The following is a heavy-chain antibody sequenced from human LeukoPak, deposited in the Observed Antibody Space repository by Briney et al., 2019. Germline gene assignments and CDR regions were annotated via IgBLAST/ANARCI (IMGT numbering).Heavy chain of an antibody. CDR1: GFTFSHYS. D-gene: IGHD5-18*01. J-gene: IGHJ3*02. CDR3: ARGVDTAMILWSAFDI. CDR2: ISTSSSYI. Sequence: GGSLRLSCTASGFTFSHYSMDWVRQAPGKGLEWVSSISTSSSYIYYADSLKGRFTISRDNARNSLYLQMNSLRAEDTAVYYCARGVDTAMILWSAFDIWGQGTMVTVSS. V-gene: IGHV3-21*01.